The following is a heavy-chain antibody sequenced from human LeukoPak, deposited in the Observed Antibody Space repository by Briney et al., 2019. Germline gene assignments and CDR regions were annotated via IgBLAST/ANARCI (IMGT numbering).Heavy chain of an antibody. CDR3: ARGGMGYYGMDV. CDR1: GGSFSGYY. V-gene: IGHV4-34*01. Sequence: SETLSLTCAVSGGSFSGYYWSWIRQPPGKGLEWIGEINHSGSTNYNPSLKSRVTISVDTSKNQFSLKLSSVTAADTAVYYCARGGMGYYGMDVWGQGTTVTVSS. CDR2: INHSGST. J-gene: IGHJ6*02.